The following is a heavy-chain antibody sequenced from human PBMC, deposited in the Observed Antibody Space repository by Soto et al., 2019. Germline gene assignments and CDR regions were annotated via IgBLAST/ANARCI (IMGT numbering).Heavy chain of an antibody. CDR2: IYYSGTT. D-gene: IGHD3-10*01. J-gene: IGHJ4*02. CDR3: ARETGAYYFDY. V-gene: IGHV4-39*07. Sequence: SETLSLTGTVSGGSISTTGYYWGWIRQPPGKGLEWLGCIYYSGTTYYNPSLKSRVTISVDRSKNQFSLKLSSVTAADTAVYYCARETGAYYFDYWGQGTLVTVSS. CDR1: GGSISTTGYY.